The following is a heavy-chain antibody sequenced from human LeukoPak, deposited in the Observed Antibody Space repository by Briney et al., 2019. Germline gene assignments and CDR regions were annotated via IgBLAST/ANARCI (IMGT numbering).Heavy chain of an antibody. J-gene: IGHJ5*01. V-gene: IGHV1-58*02. D-gene: IGHD3-9*01. CDR2: IVVGSGNT. Sequence: GASVKVSCKASGFTFTSSAMQWVRQARGQRLEWIGWIVVGSGNTNYAQKFQERVTITRDMSTSTAYMELSSLRSEDTAVYYCAASRVGEYYDILTGFGSWGQGTLVTVSS. CDR1: GFTFTSSA. CDR3: AASRVGEYYDILTGFGS.